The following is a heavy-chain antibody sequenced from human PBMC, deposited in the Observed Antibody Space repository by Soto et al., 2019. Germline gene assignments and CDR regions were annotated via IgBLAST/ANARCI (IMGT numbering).Heavy chain of an antibody. CDR3: ARDRRGYNYGRNPFDI. Sequence: QVQLQESGPGLVKPSETLSLTCNVSGGSVSGHYWSWIRQPAGKGLEWIGRIYARGSTYYNPSLERRVTISVDTSKSQFSLKLSSVTAADTAVYYCARDRRGYNYGRNPFDIWGQGTMVTVSS. CDR2: IYARGST. J-gene: IGHJ3*02. V-gene: IGHV4-4*07. CDR1: GGSVSGHY. D-gene: IGHD5-18*01.